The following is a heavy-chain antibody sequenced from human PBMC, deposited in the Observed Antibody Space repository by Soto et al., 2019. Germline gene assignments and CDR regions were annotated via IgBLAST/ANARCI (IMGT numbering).Heavy chain of an antibody. Sequence: SETLSLTCTVSGGSMRNYFWTWIRQPPGKGLERIGYIHYSGTTSFFPSYNPSLRSRVTISEDTSKNQFSLKLLSVTTADTAVYFXAAGEASSRNLAPYYLDFWGQGTLVTVSS. D-gene: IGHD6-13*01. CDR1: GGSMRNYF. V-gene: IGHV4-59*01. J-gene: IGHJ4*02. CDR2: IHYSGTT. CDR3: AAGEASSRNLAPYYLDF.